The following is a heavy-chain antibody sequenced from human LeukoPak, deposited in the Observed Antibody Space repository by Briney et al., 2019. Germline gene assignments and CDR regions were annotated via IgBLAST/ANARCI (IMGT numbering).Heavy chain of an antibody. D-gene: IGHD4-17*01. V-gene: IGHV5-51*01. J-gene: IGHJ5*02. CDR3: ARAGYGDYVNNWFDP. CDR2: IYPGDSDT. Sequence: GESLKVSCKGSGYSFTSYWIGWVRQMPGKGLEWMGIIYPGDSDTRYSPSFQGQVTISADKSISTAYLQWSSLKASDTAKYYCARAGYGDYVNNWFDPWGQGTLVTVSS. CDR1: GYSFTSYW.